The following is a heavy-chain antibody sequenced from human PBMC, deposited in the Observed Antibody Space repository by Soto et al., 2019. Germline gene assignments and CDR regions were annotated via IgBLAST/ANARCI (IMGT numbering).Heavy chain of an antibody. Sequence: GGSLRLSCAASGFTFSSYAMHWVRQAPGKGLEWVAVISYDGSNKYYADSVKGRFTISRDNSKNTLYLQMNSLRAEDTAVYYCARDRDGSSPYNFDYWGQGTLVTVSS. CDR3: ARDRDGSSPYNFDY. D-gene: IGHD6-6*01. V-gene: IGHV3-30-3*01. J-gene: IGHJ4*02. CDR1: GFTFSSYA. CDR2: ISYDGSNK.